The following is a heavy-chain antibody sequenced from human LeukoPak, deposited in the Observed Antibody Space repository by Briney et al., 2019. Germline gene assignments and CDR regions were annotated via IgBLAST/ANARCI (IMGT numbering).Heavy chain of an antibody. CDR2: IYYSRST. CDR3: ARGLTTVTFPDAFDI. Sequence: SETLSLTCTVSGGSISSGGHYWSWIRQHPGKGLEWIGYIYYSRSTYYNPSLKSRFTISVDTSKNQFSLKLSSVTAADTAVYYCARGLTTVTFPDAFDIWGQGTMVTVSS. D-gene: IGHD4-17*01. V-gene: IGHV4-31*03. J-gene: IGHJ3*02. CDR1: GGSISSGGHY.